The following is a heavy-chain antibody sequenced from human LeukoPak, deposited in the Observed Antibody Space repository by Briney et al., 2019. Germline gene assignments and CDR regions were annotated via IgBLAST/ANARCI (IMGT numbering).Heavy chain of an antibody. D-gene: IGHD3-3*01. CDR3: TATVFGVVVLDH. V-gene: IGHV3-49*03. J-gene: IGHJ4*02. CDR2: IRSRAYGGTI. CDR1: GFTFGDYA. Sequence: GRSLRLSCTASGFTFGDYAMSWFRQAPGKGLEWVGFIRSRAYGGTIEYAASVKGRFIISRDDPKSIAYLQMNSLKTEDTAVYYCTATVFGVVVLDHWGQGSLVTVSS.